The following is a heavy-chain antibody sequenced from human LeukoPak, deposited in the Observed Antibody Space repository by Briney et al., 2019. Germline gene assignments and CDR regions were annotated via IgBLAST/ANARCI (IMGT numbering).Heavy chain of an antibody. CDR2: IKSDGKT. CDR3: ARAPSEIGGYYPEYFRH. J-gene: IGHJ1*01. CDR1: GFSFSSYW. Sequence: GGSLRLSCAASGFSFSSYWMHWVRQAPGKGLVWVSRIKSDGKTNYADSVKGRFTISRDNAKNAVSLQMNSLRAEDTGVYYCARAPSEIGGYYPEYFRHWGQGTLVTVSS. V-gene: IGHV3-74*01. D-gene: IGHD3-22*01.